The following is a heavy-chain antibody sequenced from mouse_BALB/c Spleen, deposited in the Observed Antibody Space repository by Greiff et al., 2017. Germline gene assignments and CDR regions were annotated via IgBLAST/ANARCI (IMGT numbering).Heavy chain of an antibody. V-gene: IGHV2-9*02. CDR2: IWAGRGT. CDR1: GFSLTSYG. CDR3: ARDRVIYYGSAWFAY. J-gene: IGHJ3*01. D-gene: IGHD2-2*01. Sequence: VQRVESGPGLVAPSQSLSITCTVSGFSLTSYGVHWVRQPPGKGLEWLGVIWAGRGTNYNSALMSRLSISKDNSKSQVFLKMSSLQTDDTAMYYCARDRVIYYGSAWFAYWGQGTLVTVSA.